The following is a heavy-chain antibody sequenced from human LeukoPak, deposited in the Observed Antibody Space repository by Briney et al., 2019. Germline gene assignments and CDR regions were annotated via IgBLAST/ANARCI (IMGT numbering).Heavy chain of an antibody. Sequence: PGRSLRLSCAASGFTFSGYAMNWVRQAPGKWLEWVSHIYSSDTTYEDSVKGRFTISRDNAKNSLYLQMNSLRDEDTAVYYCARDLHYAFDIWGQGTMVTASS. J-gene: IGHJ3*02. CDR1: GFTFSGYA. D-gene: IGHD3-10*01. V-gene: IGHV3-48*02. CDR2: IYSSDTT. CDR3: ARDLHYAFDI.